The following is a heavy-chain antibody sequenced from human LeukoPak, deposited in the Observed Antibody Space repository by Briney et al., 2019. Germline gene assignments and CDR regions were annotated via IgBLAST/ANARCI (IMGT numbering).Heavy chain of an antibody. CDR1: GFTFSKFW. Sequence: PGGSLRLSCAASGFTFSKFWMSWVRQAPGKGLEWVANIKQDGSEKYYVDSVKGRFTISRDNAKNSLYLQMNSLRAEDTAVYYCARDLTMIVVVEAALDYWGQGTLVTVSS. V-gene: IGHV3-7*01. CDR2: IKQDGSEK. J-gene: IGHJ4*02. CDR3: ARDLTMIVVVEAALDY. D-gene: IGHD3-22*01.